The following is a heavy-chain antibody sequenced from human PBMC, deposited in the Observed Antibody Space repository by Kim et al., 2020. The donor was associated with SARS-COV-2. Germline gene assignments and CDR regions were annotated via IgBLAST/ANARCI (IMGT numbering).Heavy chain of an antibody. Sequence: GGSLRLSCAASGLTFSSYAMSWVRQAPGKRLEWVSGISDSGGSTYYADSVKGRFTTSRDNSKNTVYLQFNSLRAEDTARYYCEYGRLRFCSFGICYPFD. V-gene: IGHV3-23*01. CDR3: EYGRLRFCSFGICYPFD. J-gene: IGHJ3*01. D-gene: IGHD2-15*01. CDR1: GLTFSSYA. CDR2: ISDSGGST.